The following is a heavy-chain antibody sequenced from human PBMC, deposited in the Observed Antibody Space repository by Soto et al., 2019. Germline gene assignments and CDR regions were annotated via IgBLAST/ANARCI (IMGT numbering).Heavy chain of an antibody. CDR2: IKSKTDCGTT. J-gene: IGHJ6*02. CDR1: GFTSSNAW. CDR3: TKDNGYGDARYYYYGMDV. D-gene: IGHD2-21*02. Sequence: GGSLRLSCAASGFTSSNAWMNWVRQAPGKGLEWVGRIKSKTDCGTTDYAAPVKGRFTISRDDSKNTLYLQMNSLKTEDTAVYYCTKDNGYGDARYYYYGMDVWCQANTVTVS. V-gene: IGHV3-15*07.